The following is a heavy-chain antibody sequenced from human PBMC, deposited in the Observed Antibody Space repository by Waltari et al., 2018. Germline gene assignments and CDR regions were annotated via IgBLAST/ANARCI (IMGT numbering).Heavy chain of an antibody. J-gene: IGHJ4*02. CDR1: GFSLSENG. CDR3: ARQFAY. V-gene: IGHV3-48*03. CDR2: ISSSVTII. Sequence: EVHLVESGGDLVQPGGSLRLSCATSGFSLSENGMNWVRQAPGKGLEWVSYISSSVTIIYYADSVRSRFTISRDTANNSLYLQMNNLRADDTGVYYCARQFAYWGQGALVTVSS.